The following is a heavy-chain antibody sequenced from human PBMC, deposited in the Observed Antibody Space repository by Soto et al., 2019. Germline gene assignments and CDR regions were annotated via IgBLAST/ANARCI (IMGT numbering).Heavy chain of an antibody. J-gene: IGHJ4*02. CDR3: AKEWTTMYYFDH. Sequence: GGSLRLSCAVSGFNFRSYAMSWVRQAPGKGLEWVSTITGDGRRTYYADSVKGRFTISRDNSKDTLCLQMNSLRAEDTAVYSCAKEWTTMYYFDHWGQGTLVTAPQ. CDR1: GFNFRSYA. CDR2: ITGDGRRT. V-gene: IGHV3-23*01. D-gene: IGHD1-1*01.